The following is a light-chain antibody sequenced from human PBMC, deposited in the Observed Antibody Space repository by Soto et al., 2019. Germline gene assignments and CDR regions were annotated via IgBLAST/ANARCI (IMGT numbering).Light chain of an antibody. J-gene: IGKJ1*01. CDR2: KAS. V-gene: IGKV1-5*03. CDR3: QQYNSYLWT. Sequence: DIQMTQSPSTLSASVGDRVTITCRASQSISSWLAWYQQKPGKAPKLLIYKASSLESGVPSRFSGSGSGTEFTLTISSLQPADFETYYCQQYNSYLWTFGQGTKVEIK. CDR1: QSISSW.